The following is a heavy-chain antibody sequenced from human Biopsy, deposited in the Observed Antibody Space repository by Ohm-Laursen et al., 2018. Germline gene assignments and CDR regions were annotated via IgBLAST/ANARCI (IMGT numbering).Heavy chain of an antibody. V-gene: IGHV1-2*06. D-gene: IGHD6-13*01. CDR3: ARMEQPHDY. CDR2: TNPNSGDT. Sequence: SSVKVSCKPSGYPFSNYYLFWVRQAPGQGLEWLGRTNPNSGDTVFARNFQGRVTMTRDTAISTVYMDLRNLRPDDTAVYFCARMEQPHDYWGQGTLVTVSS. J-gene: IGHJ4*02. CDR1: GYPFSNYY.